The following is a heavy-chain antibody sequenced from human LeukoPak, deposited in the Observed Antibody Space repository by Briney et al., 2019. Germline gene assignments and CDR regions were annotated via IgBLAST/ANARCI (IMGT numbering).Heavy chain of an antibody. CDR2: IIPIFGTA. D-gene: IGHD6-6*01. Sequence: SVKVSCKASGGTFSSCAISWVRQAPGQGLEWMGGIIPIFGTANYAQKFQGRVTITTDESTSTAYMELSSLRSEDTAVYYCARDSSSSSGEGWFDPWGQGTLVTVSS. CDR1: GGTFSSCA. V-gene: IGHV1-69*05. J-gene: IGHJ5*02. CDR3: ARDSSSSSGEGWFDP.